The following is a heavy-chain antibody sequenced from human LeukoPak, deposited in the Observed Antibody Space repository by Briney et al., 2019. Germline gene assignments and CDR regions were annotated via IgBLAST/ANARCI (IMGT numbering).Heavy chain of an antibody. V-gene: IGHV1-18*01. CDR3: ARDWYYDYVYGSDY. CDR1: GYTFTSYG. CDR2: ISAYNGNT. D-gene: IGHD3-16*01. Sequence: ASVKVSRKASGYTFTSYGISWVRQAPGQGLEWMGWISAYNGNTNYAQKLQGRVTMTTDTSTSTAYMELRSLRSDDTAVYYCARDWYYDYVYGSDYWGQGALVTVSS. J-gene: IGHJ4*02.